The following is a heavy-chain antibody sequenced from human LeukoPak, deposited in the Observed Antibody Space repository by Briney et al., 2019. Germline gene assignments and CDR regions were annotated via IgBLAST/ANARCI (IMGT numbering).Heavy chain of an antibody. J-gene: IGHJ4*02. D-gene: IGHD3-22*01. CDR2: IKQDGSEK. Sequence: GGSLRLSCAASRFSFSSYGMHWVCQAPGKGLECVANIKQDGSEKSYVDSVKGRFTISRDNAKNSLYLQMNSLRVEDTAVYYCARWTREYYDSSGYNYWGQGTLVTVSS. CDR1: RFSFSSYG. V-gene: IGHV3-7*01. CDR3: ARWTREYYDSSGYNY.